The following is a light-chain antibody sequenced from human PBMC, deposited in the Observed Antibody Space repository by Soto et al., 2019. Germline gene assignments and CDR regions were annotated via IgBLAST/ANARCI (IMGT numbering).Light chain of an antibody. Sequence: EIVLTQSPGTLSLSPGERATLSCRANQSISHYLAWYQQKPGQSPRLLIYGAASRAIGIPDRFNGSGSETTFTLIISRLQPEDFAIYFCQQYNGSPFTFGPGTKVDIK. CDR1: QSISHY. CDR2: GAA. CDR3: QQYNGSPFT. J-gene: IGKJ3*01. V-gene: IGKV3-20*01.